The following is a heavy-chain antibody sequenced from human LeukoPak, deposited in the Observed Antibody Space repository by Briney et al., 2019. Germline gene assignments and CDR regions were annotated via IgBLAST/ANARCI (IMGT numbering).Heavy chain of an antibody. Sequence: PGGSLRLSCAASGFTFSDYYMNWIRQAPGKGLEWVSYISNSGTTIYYADSVKGRFTVSRDNARDSLFLQMDSLRAEDTAVYYCARDYGLDCSSSRCPSPFDYWGQGTLVTVSS. CDR2: ISNSGTTI. D-gene: IGHD2-2*01. V-gene: IGHV3-11*01. CDR1: GFTFSDYY. CDR3: ARDYGLDCSSSRCPSPFDY. J-gene: IGHJ4*02.